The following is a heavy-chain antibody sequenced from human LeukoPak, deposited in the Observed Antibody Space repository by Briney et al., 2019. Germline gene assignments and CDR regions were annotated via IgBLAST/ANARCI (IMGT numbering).Heavy chain of an antibody. CDR2: INPNSGGT. Sequence: GSSVKVSCKASGYTFTGYYMHWVRQAPGQGLEWMGWINPNSGGTNYAQKFQGWVTMTRDTSISTAYMELSGLRSDDTAVYYCARGPDDWLPQRYYFDYWGQGTLVTVSS. CDR1: GYTFTGYY. CDR3: ARGPDDWLPQRYYFDY. D-gene: IGHD3-9*01. V-gene: IGHV1-2*04. J-gene: IGHJ4*02.